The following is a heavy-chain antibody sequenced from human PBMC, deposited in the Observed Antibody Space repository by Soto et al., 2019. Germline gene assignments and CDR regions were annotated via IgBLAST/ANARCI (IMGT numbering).Heavy chain of an antibody. CDR3: AKHRGATTYYNDLDV. CDR2: IWYDGSKK. D-gene: IGHD1-26*01. Sequence: GSLRVSCAASGFTFSSYGMHWGRQAPCKGLEWVAVIWYDGSKKYYVDYVKGRFTISRDNSKNTLYLQMNSLRAEDTAVYYCAKHRGATTYYNDLDVWGQGTTVTVSS. J-gene: IGHJ6*02. CDR1: GFTFSSYG. V-gene: IGHV3-33*06.